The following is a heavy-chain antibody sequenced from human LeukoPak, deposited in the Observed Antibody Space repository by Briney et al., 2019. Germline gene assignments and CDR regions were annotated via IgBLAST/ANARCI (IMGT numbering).Heavy chain of an antibody. D-gene: IGHD6-13*01. Sequence: GGSLRLSCAASGFTFSSYGMHWVRQAPGKGLEWVAFIRYDGSNKYYADSVKGRFTISRDNSKNTLYLQMNSLRAEDTAVYYCATSSLEPRNYYYMDVWGKGTTVTVSS. CDR1: GFTFSSYG. CDR2: IRYDGSNK. CDR3: ATSSLEPRNYYYMDV. J-gene: IGHJ6*03. V-gene: IGHV3-30*02.